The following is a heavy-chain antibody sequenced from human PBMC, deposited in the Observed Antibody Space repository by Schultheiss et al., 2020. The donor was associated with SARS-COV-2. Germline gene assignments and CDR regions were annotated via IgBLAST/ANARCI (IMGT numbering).Heavy chain of an antibody. CDR3: ARNWYFDL. J-gene: IGHJ2*01. V-gene: IGHV3-48*01. CDR1: GFTFSTYS. Sequence: GESLKISCVASGFTFSTYSMNWVRQAPGKGLEWLSYISETSHLIYYADSVKGRLTVSRDNSKNTPYLQMDSLRAEDMAVYYCARNWYFDLWGRGTLVTVSS. CDR2: ISETSHLI.